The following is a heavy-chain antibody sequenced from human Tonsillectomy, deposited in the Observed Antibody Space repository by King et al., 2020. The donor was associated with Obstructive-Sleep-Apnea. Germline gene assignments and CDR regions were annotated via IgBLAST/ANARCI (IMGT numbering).Heavy chain of an antibody. D-gene: IGHD3-22*01. J-gene: IGHJ4*02. CDR1: GASFSGYY. CDR3: ARGGHYYDSSGLDY. Sequence: VKLQQWGAGLLKPSETLSLTCAVYGASFSGYYWNWIRQPPGKGLEWIGEISQSGRTNHNPSLKSRVTISIDTSNNRFSLKLNSVTAADTAVYFCARGGHYYDSSGLDYWGQGTLVTVSS. CDR2: ISQSGRT. V-gene: IGHV4-34*01.